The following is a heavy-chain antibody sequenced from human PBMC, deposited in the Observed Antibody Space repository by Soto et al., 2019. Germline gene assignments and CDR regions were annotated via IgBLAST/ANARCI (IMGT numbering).Heavy chain of an antibody. Sequence: QVQLVESGGGVVQPGRSLRLSCAASGFTFNNYAMYWVRQAPGKGLEWMAVISDDGINTYYADSVKGRFTISRDNSKNTLDLQMNSLRPADTAVYYGARGMITFGGYWGQGTLVTVSS. CDR1: GFTFNNYA. D-gene: IGHD3-16*01. CDR2: ISDDGINT. CDR3: ARGMITFGGY. V-gene: IGHV3-30-3*01. J-gene: IGHJ4*02.